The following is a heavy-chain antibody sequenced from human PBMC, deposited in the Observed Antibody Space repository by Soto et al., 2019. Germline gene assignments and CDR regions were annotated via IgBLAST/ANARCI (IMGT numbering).Heavy chain of an antibody. CDR1: GGTFSSYA. Sequence: SVKVSCKASGGTFSSYAISWVRQAPGQGLEWMGGIISIFGTANYAQKFQGRVTITADKSTSTAYMELSSLKASDTAMYYCARQVAATFGGMDVWGQGTTVTVSS. CDR3: ARQVAATFGGMDV. J-gene: IGHJ6*02. V-gene: IGHV1-69*06. D-gene: IGHD2-15*01. CDR2: IISIFGTA.